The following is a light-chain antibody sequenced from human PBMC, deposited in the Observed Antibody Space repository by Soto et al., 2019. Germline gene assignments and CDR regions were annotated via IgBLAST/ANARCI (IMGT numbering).Light chain of an antibody. CDR1: SGHSSYA. CDR3: QTWGTGIRV. J-gene: IGLJ2*01. Sequence: QPVLTQSPSASASLGASVKLTCTLGSGHSSYAIAWHQQQPEKGPRYLMKLNSDGSHSKGDGIPDRFSGSSSGAERYLTISSLQPEDEADYYCQTWGTGIRVFGGGTKLTVL. V-gene: IGLV4-69*01. CDR2: LNSDGSH.